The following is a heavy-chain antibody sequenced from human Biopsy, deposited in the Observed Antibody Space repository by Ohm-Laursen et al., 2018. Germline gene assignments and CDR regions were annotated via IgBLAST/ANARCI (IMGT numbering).Heavy chain of an antibody. CDR2: INAKTGDT. D-gene: IGHD3-22*01. Sequence: ASVKVSCNASGYTFTGYHVHWVRQAPGQGLEWMGWINAKTGDTNYAQKFRGRVTMTRDTSISTAYVDLSSLRSDDTAVYYCTRGGYYYDSLAYYYWFDPWGQGTLATVSS. V-gene: IGHV1-2*02. CDR3: TRGGYYYDSLAYYYWFDP. CDR1: GYTFTGYH. J-gene: IGHJ5*02.